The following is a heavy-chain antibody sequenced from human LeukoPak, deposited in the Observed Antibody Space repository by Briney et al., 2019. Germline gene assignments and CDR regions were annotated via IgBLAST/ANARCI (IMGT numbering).Heavy chain of an antibody. D-gene: IGHD3-10*01. CDR1: GYTFTNYY. V-gene: IGHV1-46*01. CDR3: ARDPGGARYFDY. CDR2: INPSGGST. Sequence: GASVKVSCKASGYTFTNYYMHWVRQAPGQGLEWMGIINPSGGSTSYAQKFQGRVTMTRDTSTSTVYMELSNLRSEDTAVYYCARDPGGARYFDYWGQGTLVTVSS. J-gene: IGHJ4*02.